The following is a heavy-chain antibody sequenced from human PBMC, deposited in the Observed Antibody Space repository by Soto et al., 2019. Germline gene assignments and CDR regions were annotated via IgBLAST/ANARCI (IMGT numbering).Heavy chain of an antibody. CDR2: SRSKGYGGTT. Sequence: GGSLRLSCTTSGFTFGAYALSWFRQAPGKGLEWVGFSRSKGYGGTTEFAASVRGRFTISRDDSNSIAYLQMNSLKTEDTAVYYCTRGMYTAYETAPLFFDFWGQGTLVTVSS. CDR1: GFTFGAYA. CDR3: TRGMYTAYETAPLFFDF. D-gene: IGHD5-12*01. J-gene: IGHJ4*02. V-gene: IGHV3-49*03.